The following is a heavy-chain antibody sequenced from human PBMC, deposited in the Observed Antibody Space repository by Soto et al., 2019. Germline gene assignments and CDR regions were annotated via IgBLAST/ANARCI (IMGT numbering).Heavy chain of an antibody. D-gene: IGHD3-16*01. Sequence: PGESLKISCKGSGYSFTSYWIGWVRQMPGKGLEWMAIIYPGDSDTKYSPSFQGQVTISADKSINTAFLQWSSLKASDTAMYYCVLCMRHRHYCGMDVSGQGTTVTGSS. CDR3: VLCMRHRHYCGMDV. V-gene: IGHV5-51*01. CDR2: IYPGDSDT. J-gene: IGHJ6*02. CDR1: GYSFTSYW.